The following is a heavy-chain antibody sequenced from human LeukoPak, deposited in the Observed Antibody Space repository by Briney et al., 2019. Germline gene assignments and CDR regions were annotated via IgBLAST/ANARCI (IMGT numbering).Heavy chain of an antibody. CDR1: GGTFSSYA. V-gene: IGHV1-69*04. CDR3: ARGGDRYCSSTSCNNWFDP. CDR2: IIPILGIA. Sequence: VASVKVSCKASGGTFSSYAISWVRQAPGXGLXWMGRIIPILGIANYAQKFQGRVTITADKSTSTAYVELSSLRSEDTAVYYCARGGDRYCSSTSCNNWFDPWGQGTLVTVSS. D-gene: IGHD2-2*01. J-gene: IGHJ5*02.